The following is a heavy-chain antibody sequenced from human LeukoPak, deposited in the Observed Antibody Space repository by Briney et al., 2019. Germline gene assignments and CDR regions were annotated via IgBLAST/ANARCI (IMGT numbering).Heavy chain of an antibody. CDR1: GGSSSGYY. V-gene: IGHV4-34*01. D-gene: IGHD4-23*01. J-gene: IGHJ4*02. Sequence: SETLSLTCAVYGGSSSGYYWSWIRQPPGKGLEWIGEINHSGSTNYNPSLKSRVTISVDTSKNQFSLKLSSVTAADTAVYYCASPQSDYGGNSALYYWGQGTLVTVSS. CDR3: ASPQSDYGGNSALYY. CDR2: INHSGST.